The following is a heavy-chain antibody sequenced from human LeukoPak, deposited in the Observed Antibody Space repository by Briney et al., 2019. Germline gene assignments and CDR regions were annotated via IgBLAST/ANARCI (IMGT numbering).Heavy chain of an antibody. J-gene: IGHJ4*02. D-gene: IGHD3-10*01. V-gene: IGHV3-74*01. CDR3: SRGTYPYSSDN. CDR1: GFTFSDYY. Sequence: AGGSLRLSCAASGFTFSDYYMHWVRQAPGKGLLWTSHINGDGSRTGCADSVKGRFTISRDNAKNILYLQMNSLRAEDTAVYYCSRGTYPYSSDNWGQGALVTVSS. CDR2: INGDGSRT.